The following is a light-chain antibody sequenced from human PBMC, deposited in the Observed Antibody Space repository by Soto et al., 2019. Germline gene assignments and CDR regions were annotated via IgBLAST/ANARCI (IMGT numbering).Light chain of an antibody. Sequence: QSALTQPASVSGSPGQSITISCTGTSSDVGGYNYVSWYQQHPGKAPKLMIYDVSYRPSGVSNRFSGSKSGNTASLIISGLQAEDEADYYCSSYTSSSTLMVFGGGTKVTVL. CDR2: DVS. J-gene: IGLJ2*01. CDR3: SSYTSSSTLMV. V-gene: IGLV2-14*03. CDR1: SSDVGGYNY.